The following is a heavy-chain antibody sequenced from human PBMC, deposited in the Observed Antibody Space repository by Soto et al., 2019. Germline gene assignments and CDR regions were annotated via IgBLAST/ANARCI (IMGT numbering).Heavy chain of an antibody. V-gene: IGHV4-31*03. Sequence: PSETLSLTCTVSGGSISSGGYYWSWIRQHPGKGLEWIGYIYYSGSTYYNPSLKSRATISVDTSKNQFSLKLSSVTAADTAVYYCARHGSSWYGDYYYGMDVWGQGTTVTVSS. J-gene: IGHJ6*02. D-gene: IGHD6-13*01. CDR2: IYYSGST. CDR1: GGSISSGGYY. CDR3: ARHGSSWYGDYYYGMDV.